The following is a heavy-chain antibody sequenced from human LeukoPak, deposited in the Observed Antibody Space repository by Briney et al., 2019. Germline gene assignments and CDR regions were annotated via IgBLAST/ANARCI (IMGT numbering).Heavy chain of an antibody. D-gene: IGHD3-3*01. V-gene: IGHV3-23*01. CDR1: GLTFSSYA. CDR2: ISGSGGST. Sequence: GGSLRLSCAASGLTFSSYAMSWVRQAPGKGLEWVSAISGSGGSTYYADSVKGRFTISRDNSKNTLYLQMNSLRAEDTAVYYCAKVRIGVATSPYYFDYWGQGTLVTVSS. J-gene: IGHJ4*02. CDR3: AKVRIGVATSPYYFDY.